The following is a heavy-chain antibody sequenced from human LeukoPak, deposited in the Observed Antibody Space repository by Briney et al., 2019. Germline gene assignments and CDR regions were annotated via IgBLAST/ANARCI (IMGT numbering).Heavy chain of an antibody. CDR1: GFTFSPYA. J-gene: IGHJ4*02. V-gene: IGHV3-23*01. Sequence: GGSLRLSCSASGFTFSPYAMSWVRQAPGKGLEWVSAISGGGVTTYYADSVKGRFTISRDNAKNSVYLQMNSLRVEDTAVYYCAREMTYDSESSGFVWGQGTLVTVSS. CDR2: ISGGGVTT. D-gene: IGHD3-22*01. CDR3: AREMTYDSESSGFV.